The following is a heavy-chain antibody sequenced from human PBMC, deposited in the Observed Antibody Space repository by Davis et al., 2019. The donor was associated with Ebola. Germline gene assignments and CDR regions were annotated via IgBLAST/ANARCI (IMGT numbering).Heavy chain of an antibody. Sequence: MPSETLSLTCAVSGGFISSGGYSWSWIRQPPGKGLEWIGYIYHSGSTYYNPSLKSRVTISVDRSKNQFSLKLSSVTAADTAVYYCARDMYYYDSSGYYLNWFDPWGQGTLVTVSS. CDR1: GGFISSGGYS. CDR2: IYHSGST. D-gene: IGHD3-22*01. J-gene: IGHJ5*02. V-gene: IGHV4-30-2*01. CDR3: ARDMYYYDSSGYYLNWFDP.